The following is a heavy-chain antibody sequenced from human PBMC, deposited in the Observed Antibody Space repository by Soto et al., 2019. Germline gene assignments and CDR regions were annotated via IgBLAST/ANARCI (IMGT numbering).Heavy chain of an antibody. V-gene: IGHV3-30-3*01. CDR3: ARVIHYYDSSGYPPADY. CDR1: GFTFSSYA. J-gene: IGHJ4*02. Sequence: GGSLRLSCAASGFTFSSYAMHWVRQAPGKGLEWVAVISYDGSNKYYADSVKGRFTISRDNSKNTLYLQMNSLKAEDTAVYYCARVIHYYDSSGYPPADYWGQGTLVTISS. D-gene: IGHD3-22*01. CDR2: ISYDGSNK.